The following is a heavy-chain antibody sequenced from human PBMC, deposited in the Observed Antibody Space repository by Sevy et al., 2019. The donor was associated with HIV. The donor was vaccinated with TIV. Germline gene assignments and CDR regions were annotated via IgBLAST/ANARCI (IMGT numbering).Heavy chain of an antibody. CDR3: AAISGYCRDGTCYAGTSIDQ. V-gene: IGHV3-11*01. CDR1: GFNLTDYY. D-gene: IGHD2-15*01. CDR2: ISGGDTTT. Sequence: GGSLRLSCAASGFNLTDYYINWIRQAPGKGLEWISYISGGDTTTYYSDSVKGRFTVSRDNAKNSVFLIMISLRAGDTAVYYCAAISGYCRDGTCYAGTSIDQWGEGSLVTVSS. J-gene: IGHJ4*02.